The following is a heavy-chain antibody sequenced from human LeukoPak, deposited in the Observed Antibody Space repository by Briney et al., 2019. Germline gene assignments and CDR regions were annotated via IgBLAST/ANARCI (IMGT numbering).Heavy chain of an antibody. CDR1: GGTFSSYA. CDR2: IIPIFGTA. Sequence: ASVKVSCKASGGTFSSYAISWVRQAPGQGLEWMGGIIPIFGTANYAQKFQGRVTITADESTSTAYMELSSLGSEDTAVYYCARTLYYYDSSGYLWRNYYGMDVWGQGTTVTVSS. D-gene: IGHD3-22*01. J-gene: IGHJ6*02. CDR3: ARTLYYYDSSGYLWRNYYGMDV. V-gene: IGHV1-69*13.